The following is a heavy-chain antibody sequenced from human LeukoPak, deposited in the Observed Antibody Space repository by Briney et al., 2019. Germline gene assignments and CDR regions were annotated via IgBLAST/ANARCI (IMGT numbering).Heavy chain of an antibody. J-gene: IGHJ4*02. Sequence: GGSLRLSCAASGFTFDDYAMHWVRQAPGKGLEWVSVIYSGGSTYYADSVKGRFTISRDNSKNTLYLQMNSLRAEDTAVYYCARDFGSGNYWFDYWGQGTLVTVSP. D-gene: IGHD3-10*01. V-gene: IGHV3-53*01. CDR3: ARDFGSGNYWFDY. CDR2: IYSGGST. CDR1: GFTFDDYA.